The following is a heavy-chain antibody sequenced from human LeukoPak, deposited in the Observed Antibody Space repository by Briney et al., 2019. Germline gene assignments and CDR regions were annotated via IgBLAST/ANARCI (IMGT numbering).Heavy chain of an antibody. CDR2: ISSSSSYI. Sequence: GGSLRLSCAASGFTFSIYSMNWVRQAPGKGLEWVSSISSSSSYIYYADSVKGRFTISRDNAKNSLYLQMNSLRAEDTAVYYCARDASGDFSGVDVWGKGTTVTVSS. D-gene: IGHD3-3*01. CDR1: GFTFSIYS. CDR3: ARDASGDFSGVDV. J-gene: IGHJ6*04. V-gene: IGHV3-21*01.